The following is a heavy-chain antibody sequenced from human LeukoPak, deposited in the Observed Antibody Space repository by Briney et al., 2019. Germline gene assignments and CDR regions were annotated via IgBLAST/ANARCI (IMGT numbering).Heavy chain of an antibody. CDR1: GFTFGEYG. CDR2: IRSKGHGGTT. V-gene: IGHV3-49*04. Sequence: GGSLRLSCTASGFTFGEYGMSWVRQAPGKGLEWIGFIRSKGHGGTTEYAASVKGRFTISRDDSKSIAYLQLNSLKTEDTAVYYCTLTMIVVARSHFDYWGQGTLVTVSS. D-gene: IGHD3-22*01. J-gene: IGHJ4*02. CDR3: TLTMIVVARSHFDY.